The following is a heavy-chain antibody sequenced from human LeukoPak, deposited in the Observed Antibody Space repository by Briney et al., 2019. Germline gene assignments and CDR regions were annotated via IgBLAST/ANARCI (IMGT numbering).Heavy chain of an antibody. V-gene: IGHV4-39*01. J-gene: IGHJ4*02. CDR3: ARGAVPLGSTEYFDY. CDR1: GGSISSSSYY. CDR2: IYYSGST. Sequence: SETLSLTCTVSGGSISSSSYYWGWIRQPPGKGLEWIGSIYYSGSTYYNPSLKSRVTISVDTSKNQFSLKLSSVTAADTAVYYCARGAVPLGSTEYFDYWGQGTLVTVSS. D-gene: IGHD2-15*01.